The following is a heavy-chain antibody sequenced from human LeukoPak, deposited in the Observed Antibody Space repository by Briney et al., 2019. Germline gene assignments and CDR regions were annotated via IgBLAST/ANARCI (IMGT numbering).Heavy chain of an antibody. D-gene: IGHD1-7*01. Sequence: NPSETLSLTCTVSGGSMSSSSYYWGWIRQPPGKGLEWIGSINYSGRTYYNPSLKSRVTISVDTSKNQFSLKVNSVTAADTAVYHCARRNWNYENWFDPWGQGTLVTVSS. J-gene: IGHJ5*02. CDR2: INYSGRT. V-gene: IGHV4-39*01. CDR3: ARRNWNYENWFDP. CDR1: GGSMSSSSYY.